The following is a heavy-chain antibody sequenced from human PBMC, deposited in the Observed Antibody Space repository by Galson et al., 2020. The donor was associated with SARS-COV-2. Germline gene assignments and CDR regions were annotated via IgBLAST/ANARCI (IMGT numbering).Heavy chain of an antibody. J-gene: IGHJ4*02. Sequence: ASETLSLTCSVSGGSVDSSRYHWGWIRQPPGKGLEWIGNVYYDGTTHYTASLKSRVTISMDTSKNQFSLRMTSVTAADTGVYYCARNVNYYESRNALQDGPAYYYWGQGALVTVSS. V-gene: IGHV4-39*07. D-gene: IGHD3-22*01. CDR1: GGSVDSSRYH. CDR3: ARNVNYYESRNALQDGPAYYY. CDR2: VYYDGTT.